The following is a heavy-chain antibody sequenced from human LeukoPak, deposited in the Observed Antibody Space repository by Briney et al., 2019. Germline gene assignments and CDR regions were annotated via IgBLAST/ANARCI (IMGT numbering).Heavy chain of an antibody. CDR2: MNPNSGNT. CDR3: ARALDSSSWYYYYMDV. D-gene: IGHD6-13*01. J-gene: IGHJ6*03. Sequence: ASVKVSCKASRYTLTSYDIKWVRQATAPGLEWMGGMNPNSGNTGYAQKFQGRVTITRNTSISTAYMELSSLRAEDTAGYYCARALDSSSWYYYYMDVWGKGTTVTVSS. CDR1: RYTLTSYD. V-gene: IGHV1-8*03.